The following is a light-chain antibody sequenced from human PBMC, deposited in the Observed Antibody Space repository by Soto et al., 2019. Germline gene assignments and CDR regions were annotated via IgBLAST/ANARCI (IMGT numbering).Light chain of an antibody. V-gene: IGKV3-11*01. CDR3: QQRGNWPPGFT. CDR1: QTVSRH. Sequence: EIVLTQSPATLSLSPGERATLSCRASQTVSRHLAWYQQKPGQAPRLLIYDTSNRATGIPVRFSGSGSGTDFTLTISGLETEDFAVYSCQQRGNWPPGFTFGPGTTVDMK. CDR2: DTS. J-gene: IGKJ3*01.